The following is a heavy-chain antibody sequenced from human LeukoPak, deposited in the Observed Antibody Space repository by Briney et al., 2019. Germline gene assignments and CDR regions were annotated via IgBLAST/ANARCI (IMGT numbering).Heavy chain of an antibody. CDR3: AKRGVVIRVILVGFHKEAYYFDS. J-gene: IGHJ4*02. Sequence: GGSLRLSCAVPGITLSNYGMSWVRQAPGKGLEWVAGISDSGGSRNYADSVKGRFTISRDNPKNTLYLQMNSLRAEDTAVYFCAKRGVVIRVILVGFHKEAYYFDSWGQGALVTVSS. CDR1: GITLSNYG. V-gene: IGHV3-23*01. D-gene: IGHD3-22*01. CDR2: ISDSGGSR.